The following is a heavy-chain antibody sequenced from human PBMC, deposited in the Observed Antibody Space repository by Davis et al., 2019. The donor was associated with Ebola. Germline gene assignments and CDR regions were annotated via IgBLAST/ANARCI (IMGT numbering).Heavy chain of an antibody. D-gene: IGHD7-27*01. CDR2: IRNSGISI. V-gene: IGHV3-11*01. CDR1: GFTFSDYD. Sequence: GESLKISCAASGFTFSDYDMTWVRQAPGKGLEWISYIRNSGISIYYADSVKGRFTISRDNAKNSLYLQMNSLSVEDTAVYYCSRDWADYGMDVWGQGTTVTVSS. J-gene: IGHJ6*02. CDR3: SRDWADYGMDV.